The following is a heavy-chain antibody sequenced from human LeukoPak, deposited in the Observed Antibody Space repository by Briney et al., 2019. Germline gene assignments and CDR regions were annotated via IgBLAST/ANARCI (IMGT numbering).Heavy chain of an antibody. CDR2: INHSGST. D-gene: IGHD2-21*02. CDR1: GGSISHYY. CDR3: ANVCGGDLTYYICYMDV. J-gene: IGHJ6*03. Sequence: SETLSLTCAVSGGSISHYYWSWIRQPPGKGLEWIGEINHSGSTNYNPSLKSRVTISVDTSKNQFSLKLSSVTAADTAVYYCANVCGGDLTYYICYMDVWGKGTTVTVSS. V-gene: IGHV4-34*01.